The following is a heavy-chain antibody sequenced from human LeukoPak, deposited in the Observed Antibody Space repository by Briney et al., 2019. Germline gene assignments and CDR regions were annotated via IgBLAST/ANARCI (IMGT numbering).Heavy chain of an antibody. J-gene: IGHJ6*03. D-gene: IGHD3-22*01. CDR2: IIPIFGTA. CDR1: GGTFTSYA. Sequence: ASVTVSFTASGGTFTSYAISWVRQAPGQGLEWMGGIIPIFGTANYAKKFQGRVTITTDESTSTAYMELSSLRSEDTAVYYCARNSHYYDSSGYGDLYYYYYMDVWGKGTTVTVSS. CDR3: ARNSHYYDSSGYGDLYYYYYMDV. V-gene: IGHV1-69*05.